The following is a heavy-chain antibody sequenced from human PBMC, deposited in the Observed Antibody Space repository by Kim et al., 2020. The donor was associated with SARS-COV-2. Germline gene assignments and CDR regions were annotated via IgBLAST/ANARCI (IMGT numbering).Heavy chain of an antibody. J-gene: IGHJ6*02. V-gene: IGHV4-59*01. CDR1: GGSISSYY. CDR2: IYYSGST. D-gene: IGHD6-13*01. CDR3: AGRGDSSSWFSYYYYYGMDV. Sequence: SETLSLTCTVSGGSISSYYWSWIRQPPGKGLEWIGYIYYSGSTNYNPSLKSRVTISVDTSKNQFSLKLSSVTAADTAVYYCAGRGDSSSWFSYYYYYGMDVWGQGTTVTVSS.